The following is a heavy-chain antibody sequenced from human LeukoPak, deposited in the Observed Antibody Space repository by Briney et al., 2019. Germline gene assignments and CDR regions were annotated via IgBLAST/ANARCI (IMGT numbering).Heavy chain of an antibody. CDR2: IYYSGST. CDR1: GCSISSSSYY. V-gene: IGHV4-39*07. D-gene: IGHD3-22*01. J-gene: IGHJ5*02. Sequence: SETLSLTCTVSGCSISSSSYYWVWIRQPPGKGLEWIGSIYYSGSTYYNPSLKSRVTISVDTSKNQFSLKLSSVTAADTAVYYCARAWGITMIVVVNNWFDPWGQGTLVTVSS. CDR3: ARAWGITMIVVVNNWFDP.